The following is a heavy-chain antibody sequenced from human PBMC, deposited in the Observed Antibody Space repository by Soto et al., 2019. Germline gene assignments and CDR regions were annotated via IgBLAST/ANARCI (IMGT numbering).Heavy chain of an antibody. Sequence: QVQLVQSGAEVKKTGSSVKVSCKASGGTFSSYTISWVRQDPGQGLEWMGRIIPTLGIANYAQKFQGRVTITADKSTSTAYMELSSLRSEDTAVYYCAGEGYWDYEVYWGQGTLVTVSS. CDR2: IIPTLGIA. D-gene: IGHD1-7*01. CDR3: AGEGYWDYEVY. J-gene: IGHJ4*02. V-gene: IGHV1-69*02. CDR1: GGTFSSYT.